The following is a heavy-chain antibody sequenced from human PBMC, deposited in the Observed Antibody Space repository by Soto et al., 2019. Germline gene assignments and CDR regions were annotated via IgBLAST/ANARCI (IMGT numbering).Heavy chain of an antibody. Sequence: GGSLRLSCAASGFTFSSYAMHWVRQAPGKGLEWVAVISYDGSNKYYADSVKGRFTISRDNSKNTLYLQMNSLRAEDTAVYYCARVRPQYYYDSSGYYFDYWGQGTLVTVSS. CDR3: ARVRPQYYYDSSGYYFDY. CDR2: ISYDGSNK. J-gene: IGHJ4*02. D-gene: IGHD3-22*01. CDR1: GFTFSSYA. V-gene: IGHV3-30-3*01.